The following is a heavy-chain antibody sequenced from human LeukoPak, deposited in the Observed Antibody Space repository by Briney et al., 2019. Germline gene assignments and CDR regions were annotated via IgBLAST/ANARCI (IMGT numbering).Heavy chain of an antibody. D-gene: IGHD6-6*01. J-gene: IGHJ2*01. Sequence: PGGSLRLSCAASGFTFSSYAMNWVRQAPGEGLEWVSVISTRGDSTYYADSVKGRFTISRDSSKDTLYLQMNSLRAEDTAVYYCAKGGIMQSSSPGLQYFDLWGRGTLVSVSS. V-gene: IGHV3-23*01. CDR3: AKGGIMQSSSPGLQYFDL. CDR2: ISTRGDST. CDR1: GFTFSSYA.